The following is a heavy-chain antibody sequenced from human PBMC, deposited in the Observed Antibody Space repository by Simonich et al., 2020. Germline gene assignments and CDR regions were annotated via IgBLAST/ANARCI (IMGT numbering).Heavy chain of an antibody. CDR1: GFTFSSYA. CDR2: ISYDGSNK. CDR3: ARANFDY. V-gene: IGHV3-30*07. J-gene: IGHJ4*02. Sequence: QVQLVESGGGVVQPGRSLRLSCADSGFTFSSYAMHWVRQAPGKGLEWVAVISYDGSNKYYADSVKGRFTISRDNSKNTLYLQMNSLRAEDTAVYYCARANFDYWGQGTLVTVSS.